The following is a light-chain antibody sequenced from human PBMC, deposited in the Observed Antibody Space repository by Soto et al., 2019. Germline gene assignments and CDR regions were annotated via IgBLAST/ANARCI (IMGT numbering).Light chain of an antibody. Sequence: DIQMTHSPSSQSASVGDRVTITCRASQSISSYLNWYQQKPGKAPKLLIYAASSLQSEVPSRFSGSGSGTDFTLTTSSLQPEDFSTYYCQQSYRTPRTFGQWTKVEI. CDR3: QQSYRTPRT. J-gene: IGKJ1*01. CDR2: AAS. CDR1: QSISSY. V-gene: IGKV1-39*01.